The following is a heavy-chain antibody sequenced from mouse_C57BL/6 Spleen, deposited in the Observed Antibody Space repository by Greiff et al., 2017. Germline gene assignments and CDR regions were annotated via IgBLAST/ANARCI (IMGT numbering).Heavy chain of an antibody. V-gene: IGHV1-59*01. D-gene: IGHD1-1*01. CDR2: IDPSDSYT. J-gene: IGHJ2*01. Sequence: QVQLQQPGAELVRPGTSVKLSCKASGYTFTSYWMHWVKQRPGQGLEWIGVIDPSDSYTNYNQKFKGKATLTVDTSSSTAYMQLSSLTSEDSAVYYCARSPHYYGSSYFDCWGQGTTLTVSS. CDR3: ARSPHYYGSSYFDC. CDR1: GYTFTSYW.